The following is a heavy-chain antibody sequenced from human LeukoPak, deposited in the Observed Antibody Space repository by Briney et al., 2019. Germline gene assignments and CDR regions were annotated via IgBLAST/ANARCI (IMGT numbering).Heavy chain of an antibody. Sequence: LGGSLRLSCAASGFTFSNAWMNWVRQAPGKGLEWVGRIKSKTDGGTTDYAAPVKGRFTISRDDSKNTLYLQMNSLKIEDTAVYYCTRQRSLSTVTRLFDYWGQGILVTVSS. J-gene: IGHJ4*02. CDR1: GFTFSNAW. V-gene: IGHV3-15*07. D-gene: IGHD4-17*01. CDR3: TRQRSLSTVTRLFDY. CDR2: IKSKTDGGTT.